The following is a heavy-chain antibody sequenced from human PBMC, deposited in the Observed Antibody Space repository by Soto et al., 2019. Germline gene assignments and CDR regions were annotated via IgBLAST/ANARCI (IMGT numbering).Heavy chain of an antibody. CDR3: SSGGHGNEWHGGNFEG. V-gene: IGHV1-18*04. CDR1: GGTFSNYS. J-gene: IGHJ4*02. Sequence: ASVKVSCKAPGGTFSNYSINWVRQAPGQGHEWMGRVVPKIGNINFVRKFQGRLTLTADKSTRTAFLELRSLGPEVTAVSYCSSGGHGNEWHGGNFEGWGQRYQVT. D-gene: IGHD6-25*01. CDR2: VVPKIGNI.